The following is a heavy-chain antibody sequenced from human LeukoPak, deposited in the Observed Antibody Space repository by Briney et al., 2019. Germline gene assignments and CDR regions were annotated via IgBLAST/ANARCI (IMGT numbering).Heavy chain of an antibody. CDR3: ASGRQLGY. Sequence: PGGSLSLSCAASGFTFSNYWLSSVRQAPGKRLEWVANKKEQGSEKYYVDSVKGRFTISRDNARNSLYLQMNSLRAEDTAVYYCASGRQLGYWGQGTLVTVSS. CDR1: GFTFSNYW. D-gene: IGHD6-13*01. J-gene: IGHJ4*02. CDR2: KKEQGSEK. V-gene: IGHV3-7*01.